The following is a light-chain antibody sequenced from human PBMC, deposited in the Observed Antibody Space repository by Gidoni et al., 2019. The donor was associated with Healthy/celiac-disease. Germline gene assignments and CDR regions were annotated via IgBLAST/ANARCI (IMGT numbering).Light chain of an antibody. V-gene: IGKV3-20*01. CDR3: QQYGST. CDR1: QYISSSY. J-gene: IGKJ3*01. Sequence: EIVLTPSPGTLSLSPGERATLSCRASQYISSSYLAWYQQKPGQAPRLLIYGASSRATGIPDRFSGSGSGTDFTLTISRLEPEDFAVYYCQQYGSTFGPXTKVDIK. CDR2: GAS.